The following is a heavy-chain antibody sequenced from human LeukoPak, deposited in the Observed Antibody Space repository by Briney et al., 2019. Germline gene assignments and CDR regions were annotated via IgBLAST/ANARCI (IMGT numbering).Heavy chain of an antibody. D-gene: IGHD5-24*01. CDR2: INSDGSSA. V-gene: IGHV3-74*01. CDR3: ASLRDGYNSLNLDY. CDR1: GFTFNTYW. Sequence: GGSLRLSCAASGFTFNTYWMHWDRQAPGMGLVWVSRINSDGSSATYADSVKGRFTISRDNAKNTLYLQVKSLRAEDTAVYYCASLRDGYNSLNLDYWGQGTLVTVSS. J-gene: IGHJ4*02.